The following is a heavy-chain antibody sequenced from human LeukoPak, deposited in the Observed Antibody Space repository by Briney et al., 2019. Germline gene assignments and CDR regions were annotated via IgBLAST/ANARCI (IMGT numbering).Heavy chain of an antibody. CDR3: ARRLRDYGSGVQPFDY. J-gene: IGHJ4*02. V-gene: IGHV4-39*01. D-gene: IGHD3-10*01. CDR1: GGSISSSSYY. CDR2: IYYSGST. Sequence: PSETLSLTCTASGGSISSSSYYWGWIRQPPGKGLEWIGSIYYSGSTYYNPSLKSRVTISVDTSKNQFSLKLSSVTAADTAVYYCARRLRDYGSGVQPFDYWGQGTLVTVSS.